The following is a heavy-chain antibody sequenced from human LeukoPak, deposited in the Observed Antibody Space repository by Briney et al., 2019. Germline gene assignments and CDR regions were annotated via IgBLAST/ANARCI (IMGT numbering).Heavy chain of an antibody. CDR1: GGSISSSGYY. J-gene: IGHJ3*02. V-gene: IGHV4-39*01. CDR2: FYYSGST. CDR3: ASLHRGASPSNAFDI. D-gene: IGHD3-16*02. Sequence: PSETLSLTCTVSGGSISSSGYYWDWIRQPPGQGLEWIGNFYYSGSTYYNPSLKSRVTVSVDTSKNQFSLKLSSVTAADTAVYNCASLHRGASPSNAFDICGEGTMGTVSS.